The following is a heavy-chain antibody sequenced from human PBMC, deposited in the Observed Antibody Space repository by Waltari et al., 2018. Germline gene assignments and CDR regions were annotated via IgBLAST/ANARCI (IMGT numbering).Heavy chain of an antibody. J-gene: IGHJ4*02. CDR3: AQGYSTLFDY. CDR2: IYHSGST. V-gene: IGHV4-38-2*01. CDR1: GYSISSGYY. Sequence: QVQLQESGPGLVKPSETLSLTCAVSGYSISSGYYWGWIRQPPGKGLEWIGSIYHSGSTFYNPTLQSRVTISVDTSKNQFSLKLSSVTAADTAVYYCAQGYSTLFDYWGQGTLVTVSS. D-gene: IGHD5-12*01.